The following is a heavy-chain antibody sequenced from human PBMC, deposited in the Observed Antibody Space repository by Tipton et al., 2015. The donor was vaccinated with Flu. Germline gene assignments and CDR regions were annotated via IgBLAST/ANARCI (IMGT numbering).Heavy chain of an antibody. V-gene: IGHV3-53*01. Sequence: GSLRLSCAASGFTVSSNYMSWVRQAPGKGLEWVSVIYSGGSTYYADSVKGRFTISRDNSKNTLYLQMNSLRAEDTAVYYCARDQGATTDYYYYGMDVWGQGTTVTVSS. J-gene: IGHJ6*02. CDR1: GFTVSSNY. D-gene: IGHD1-26*01. CDR2: IYSGGST. CDR3: ARDQGATTDYYYYGMDV.